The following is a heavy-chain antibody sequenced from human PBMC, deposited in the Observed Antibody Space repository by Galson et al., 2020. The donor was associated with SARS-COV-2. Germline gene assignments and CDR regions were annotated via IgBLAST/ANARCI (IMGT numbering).Heavy chain of an antibody. CDR2: ISSSSSSI. CDR1: GFTFSSYS. Sequence: GGSLRLSCAASGFTFSSYSMNWVRQPPGKGLEWVSYISSSSSSIYYADSVKGRFTISRDNAKNSLYLQMNSLRDADTAVYYCARDWITMVRGVTNDAFDIWGQGTMVTVSS. J-gene: IGHJ3*02. CDR3: ARDWITMVRGVTNDAFDI. V-gene: IGHV3-48*02. D-gene: IGHD3-10*01.